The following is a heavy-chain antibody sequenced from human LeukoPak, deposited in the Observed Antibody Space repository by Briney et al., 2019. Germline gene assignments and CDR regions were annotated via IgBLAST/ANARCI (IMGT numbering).Heavy chain of an antibody. CDR3: ARPRVYDARGAFDI. CDR1: GYTFTSYY. Sequence: ASVKVSCKASGYTFTSYYMHWVRQAPGQGLEWMGIIYPSSGSTSYAQRFQGRLTMTRDTSTSTVYMELSSLRSEDTAVYYCARPRVYDARGAFDIWGQGTMVTVSS. V-gene: IGHV1-46*01. D-gene: IGHD5/OR15-5a*01. J-gene: IGHJ3*02. CDR2: IYPSSGST.